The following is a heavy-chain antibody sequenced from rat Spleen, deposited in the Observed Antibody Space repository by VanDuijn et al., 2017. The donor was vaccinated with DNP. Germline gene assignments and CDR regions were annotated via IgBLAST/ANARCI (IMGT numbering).Heavy chain of an antibody. V-gene: IGHV5-27*01. J-gene: IGHJ2*01. CDR3: TTDFERGY. Sequence: EVQLVESGGGLVQPGGSLILSCAASGFTFSYYGMAWVRQAPKKGLAWVASISASGGSTSYRDSVKGRFTISRDNAKSIRYLQMDSLRSEDTATFYCTTDFERGYWGQGVMVTVSS. CDR1: GFTFSYYG. D-gene: IGHD1-11*01. CDR2: ISASGGST.